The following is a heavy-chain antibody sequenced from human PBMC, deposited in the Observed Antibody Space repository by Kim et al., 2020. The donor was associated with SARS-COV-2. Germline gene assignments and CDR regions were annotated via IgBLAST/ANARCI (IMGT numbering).Heavy chain of an antibody. D-gene: IGHD1-26*01. Sequence: GGSLRLSCAASGFTFSSYGMHWVRQAPGKGLEWVAVISYDGSNTYYADSVKGRFTISRDNSKNTLYLQMNSLRAEDTAVYYCAKGGGGSYSFADYWGQGTLVPLS. V-gene: IGHV3-30*18. CDR2: ISYDGSNT. J-gene: IGHJ4*02. CDR3: AKGGGGSYSFADY. CDR1: GFTFSSYG.